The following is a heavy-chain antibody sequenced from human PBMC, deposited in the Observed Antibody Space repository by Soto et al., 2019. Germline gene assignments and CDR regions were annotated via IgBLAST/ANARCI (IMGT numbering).Heavy chain of an antibody. CDR3: ARSRQGAGSYPHFYSVWDA. Sequence: QVQLVESGGGVVQPGRSLRLSCAASGFTFISYAMHWVRQAPGKGLEWVAVISFDGSTEYYADSVKGRFTISRDNSKNRVYRKMNSLSFEATVVFYCARSRQGAGSYPHFYSVWDAWGQGTTVPVPS. CDR1: GFTFISYA. V-gene: IGHV3-30-3*01. J-gene: IGHJ6*02. CDR2: ISFDGSTE. D-gene: IGHD3-10*01.